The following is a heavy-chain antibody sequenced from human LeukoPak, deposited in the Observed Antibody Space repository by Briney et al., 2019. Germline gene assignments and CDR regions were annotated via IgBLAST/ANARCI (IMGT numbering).Heavy chain of an antibody. CDR1: GYSFTTYA. D-gene: IGHD6-13*01. CDR2: ISTNTGNP. Sequence: ASVKVSCKASGYSFTTYAMNWVRQAPGQGLEWMGWISTNTGNPTYAQGFTGRFVFSLDISVSTAYLQISSLKAEDSAVYHCARQNTVAAPGTRFDPWGQGTLVTVSS. J-gene: IGHJ5*02. V-gene: IGHV7-4-1*02. CDR3: ARQNTVAAPGTRFDP.